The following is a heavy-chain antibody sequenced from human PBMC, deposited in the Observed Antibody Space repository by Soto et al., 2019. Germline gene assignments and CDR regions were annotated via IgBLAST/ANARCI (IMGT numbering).Heavy chain of an antibody. CDR3: AREAGWQRMVPYD. V-gene: IGHV1-18*04. J-gene: IGHJ4*02. D-gene: IGHD6-25*01. CDR2: MSEFNGDT. CDR1: GYTFTSYG. Sequence: QVQLVQSGTEVKKPGASVTVSCKAFGYTFTSYGFSWVRQVPGHGLEWLGRMSEFNGDTQYAQTMKGRLTVTTDASTTTVHMELRSLTPADTAVYYCAREAGWQRMVPYDWGQGTLVTVS.